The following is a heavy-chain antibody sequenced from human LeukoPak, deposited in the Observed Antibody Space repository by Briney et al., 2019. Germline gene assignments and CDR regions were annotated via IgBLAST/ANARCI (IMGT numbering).Heavy chain of an antibody. CDR2: INHSGST. V-gene: IGHV4-34*01. Sequence: SETLSLTCAVYGGSFSGYYWSWIRQPPGKGLEWIGEINHSGSTNYNPSLKSRVTISVDTSKNQFSLKLSSVTAADTAVYYCARANCSSTSCYLDYWGQETLVTVSS. J-gene: IGHJ4*02. CDR1: GGSFSGYY. CDR3: ARANCSSTSCYLDY. D-gene: IGHD2-2*01.